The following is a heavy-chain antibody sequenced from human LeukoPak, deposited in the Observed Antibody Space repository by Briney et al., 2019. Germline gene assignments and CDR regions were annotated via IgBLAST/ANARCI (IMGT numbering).Heavy chain of an antibody. CDR1: GYSFTSYW. J-gene: IGHJ6*03. Sequence: GESLKISCKGSGYSFTSYWIGWVRQMPGKGLEWMGIIYPGDSDTRYSPSFQGQVTISADKSISTAYLQWSSLKASDTAMYYCARTKGYCSSTSCYTTFYYMDVWGKGTTVTVSS. V-gene: IGHV5-51*01. CDR2: IYPGDSDT. D-gene: IGHD2-2*02. CDR3: ARTKGYCSSTSCYTTFYYMDV.